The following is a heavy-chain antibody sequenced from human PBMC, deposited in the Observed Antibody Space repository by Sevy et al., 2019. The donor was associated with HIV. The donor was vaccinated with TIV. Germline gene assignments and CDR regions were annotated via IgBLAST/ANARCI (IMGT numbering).Heavy chain of an antibody. CDR3: AKVFTAVASENYFDY. Sequence: GESLKISCAASGFTFSSYAMSLVRQAPGKGLEWVSGISGSGGSTYYADSVKGRFTISRDNSKNTLYLQMNILRAEDTAVYYCAKVFTAVASENYFDYWGQGTLVTVSS. V-gene: IGHV3-23*01. CDR1: GFTFSSYA. CDR2: ISGSGGST. J-gene: IGHJ4*02. D-gene: IGHD6-19*01.